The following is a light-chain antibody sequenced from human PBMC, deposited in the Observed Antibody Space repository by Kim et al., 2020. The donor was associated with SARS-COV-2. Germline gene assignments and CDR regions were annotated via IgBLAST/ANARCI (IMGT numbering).Light chain of an antibody. J-gene: IGLJ1*01. V-gene: IGLV4-69*01. CDR2: LNCDGSP. Sequence: SATLPCTPSSANNADANAWHRQQPQKSPRFLMKLNCDGSPTKGDGIPVRSSGSSSGAERYFTISGLQSEDEADYYCQTWATGIHVFGSGTKVTVL. CDR3: QTWATGIHV. CDR1: SANNADA.